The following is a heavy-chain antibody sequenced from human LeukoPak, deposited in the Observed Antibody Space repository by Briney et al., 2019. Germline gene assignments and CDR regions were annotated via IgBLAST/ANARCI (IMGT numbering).Heavy chain of an antibody. Sequence: GGSLRLSCVASGFTFSNYWMHWVRQAPGKGPEWVSRINKDGSITNFADSVKGRFTISRDNAKNTVYLQMNSLRAEDTAVYYCARVGSRKVGVAFDIWGQGTMVTVSS. V-gene: IGHV3-74*01. J-gene: IGHJ3*02. CDR3: ARVGSRKVGVAFDI. CDR1: GFTFSNYW. CDR2: INKDGSIT. D-gene: IGHD6-13*01.